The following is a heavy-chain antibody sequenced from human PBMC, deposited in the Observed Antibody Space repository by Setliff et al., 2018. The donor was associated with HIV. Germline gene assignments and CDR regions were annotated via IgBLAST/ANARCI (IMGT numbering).Heavy chain of an antibody. CDR2: IIPILGIA. V-gene: IGHV1-69*10. J-gene: IGHJ3*02. CDR3: ANYYYDSSGLFPRDAFDI. D-gene: IGHD3-22*01. CDR1: GGTFSSYA. Sequence: SVKVSCKASGGTFSSYAISWVRQAPGQGLEWMGGIIPILGIANYAQKFQGRVTITADKSTSTAYMELSSLRSEDTAVYYCANYYYDSSGLFPRDAFDIWGQGTMVTVSS.